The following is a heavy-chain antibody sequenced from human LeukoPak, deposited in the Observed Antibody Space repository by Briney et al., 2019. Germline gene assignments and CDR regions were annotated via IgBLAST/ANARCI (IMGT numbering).Heavy chain of an antibody. CDR2: INPNSGGT. CDR1: GYSFTAYY. V-gene: IGHV1-2*02. J-gene: IGHJ4*02. CDR3: ATDNGSGSYYMAAVFDY. D-gene: IGHD1-26*01. Sequence: ASVKVSCKASGYSFTAYYMHWVRQDPGQGLEWMGWINPNSGGTNYAQKFQGRVTMTRDTSITTAYMEMSRLRSDDTAVYYCATDNGSGSYYMAAVFDYWGQGTLVTVSS.